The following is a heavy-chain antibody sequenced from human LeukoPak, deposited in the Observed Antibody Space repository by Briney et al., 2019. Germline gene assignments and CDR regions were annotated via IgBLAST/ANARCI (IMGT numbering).Heavy chain of an antibody. V-gene: IGHV4-61*03. CDR3: ARGRVSSSTWHSTYYYYFFMDV. CDR1: GDSISSGSYY. D-gene: IGHD4-11*01. J-gene: IGHJ6*03. Sequence: NTSETLSLTCTVSGDSISSGSYYWTWIRQPPGNGLEWIGYIDHTATTNYNPSLNSRVTISRDTSKNHFSLQLSSVTAADTAVYFCARGRVSSSTWHSTYYYYFFMDVWGKGTTVTVSS. CDR2: IDHTATT.